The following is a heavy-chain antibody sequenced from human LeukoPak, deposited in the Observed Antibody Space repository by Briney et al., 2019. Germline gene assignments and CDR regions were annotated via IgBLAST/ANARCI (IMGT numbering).Heavy chain of an antibody. CDR1: GYTFTGYY. J-gene: IGHJ4*02. CDR2: INPNSGGT. D-gene: IGHD4-11*01. V-gene: IGHV1-2*06. CDR3: ARENFFYSFDY. Sequence: ASVKVSCKASGYTFTGYYIHWVRQAPGQGLEWMGRINPNSGGTNYAQKFQGRVTMTSDTSISTAYMELSRLRSDDTAVYYCARENFFYSFDYWGQGTLVTVSS.